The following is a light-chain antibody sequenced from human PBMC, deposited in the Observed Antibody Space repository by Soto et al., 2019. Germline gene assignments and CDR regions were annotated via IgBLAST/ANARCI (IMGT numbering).Light chain of an antibody. CDR3: DSYSSTSTPV. V-gene: IGLV2-14*03. J-gene: IGLJ3*02. CDR1: NNDIGTYNS. CDR2: DVT. Sequence: QSALTQPASVSGSPGQSITISCTGTNNDIGTYNSVSWYQHHPGEAPKLIIYDVTARPSGVSNRFSGSKSGNTASLTISGLQAEDEADYYCDSYSSTSTPVFGGGTKLTVL.